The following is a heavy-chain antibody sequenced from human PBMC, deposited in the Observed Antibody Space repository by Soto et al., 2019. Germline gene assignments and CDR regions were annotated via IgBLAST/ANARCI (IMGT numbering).Heavy chain of an antibody. Sequence: PGESLKISCKGSGYSFTSYWIGWVRQMPGKGLEWMGIIYPGDSDTRYSPSFQGQVTISADKSISTAYLQWSSLKASDTAMYYCARLAYGDYGAPELINKSYYYYYYMDVWGKGTTVTVSS. CDR1: GYSFTSYW. J-gene: IGHJ6*03. CDR2: IYPGDSDT. CDR3: ARLAYGDYGAPELINKSYYYYYYMDV. V-gene: IGHV5-51*01. D-gene: IGHD4-17*01.